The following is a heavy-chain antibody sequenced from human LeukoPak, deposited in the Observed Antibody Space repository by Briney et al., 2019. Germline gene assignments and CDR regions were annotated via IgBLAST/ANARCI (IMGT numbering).Heavy chain of an antibody. CDR3: IVFGDSNH. J-gene: IGHJ5*02. D-gene: IGHD4-17*01. CDR2: IHTSGDT. V-gene: IGHV3-53*01. Sequence: GGSLRLSCAASGLTFSHNYVSWVRQAPGKGLEWVSAIHTSGDTCYADSVKGRFTISRDTYKNTLYLQINSLRVEDTAVYYCIVFGDSNHWGQGTLVTVSS. CDR1: GLTFSHNY.